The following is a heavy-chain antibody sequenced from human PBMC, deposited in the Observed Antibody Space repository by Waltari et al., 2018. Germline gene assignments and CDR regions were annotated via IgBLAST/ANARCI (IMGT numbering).Heavy chain of an antibody. V-gene: IGHV3-49*03. CDR1: GFTFGDYA. Sequence: EVQLVESGGGLVQPGRSLRLSCTASGFTFGDYAMSWFRQAPGKGLEWVGFIRSKAYGGTTEYAASVKGRFTISRDDSKSIAYLQMNSLKTEDTAVYYCTRDPYSGYDWAFDIWGQGTMVTVSS. D-gene: IGHD5-12*01. J-gene: IGHJ3*02. CDR3: TRDPYSGYDWAFDI. CDR2: IRSKAYGGTT.